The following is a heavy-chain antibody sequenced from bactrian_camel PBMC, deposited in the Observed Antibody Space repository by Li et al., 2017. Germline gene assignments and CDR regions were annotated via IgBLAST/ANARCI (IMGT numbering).Heavy chain of an antibody. V-gene: IGHV3S6*01. D-gene: IGHD7*01. Sequence: HVQLVESGGGLVQPGGSLRLSCAASGFTFSSWWMYWVRQAPGNEYEMVSTVYRDGSTWYTDSVKGRFAISQDNAENTVYLQMNSLKTEDTAVYYCASDNQLKMVGQGPRSPSP. CDR2: VYRDGST. J-gene: IGHJ4*01. CDR1: GFTFSSWW.